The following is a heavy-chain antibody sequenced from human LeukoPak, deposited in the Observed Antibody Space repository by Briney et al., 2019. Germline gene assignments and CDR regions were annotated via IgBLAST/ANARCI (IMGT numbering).Heavy chain of an antibody. CDR1: GGSISSYY. Sequence: SETLSLTCTVSGGSISSYYWSWIRQPPGKGLERIGYIYYSGSTNYNPSLKSRVTISVDTSKNQFSLKLSSVTAADTAVYYCAREVPSTMVRGGLRFDPWGQGTLVTVSS. D-gene: IGHD3-10*01. CDR3: AREVPSTMVRGGLRFDP. CDR2: IYYSGST. V-gene: IGHV4-59*01. J-gene: IGHJ5*02.